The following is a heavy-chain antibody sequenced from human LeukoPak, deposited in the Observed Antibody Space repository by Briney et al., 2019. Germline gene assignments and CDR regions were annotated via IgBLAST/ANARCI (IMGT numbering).Heavy chain of an antibody. Sequence: GGSLRLSCAASGFSLNDYFVTWIRQAPGKGLEWVSHISDTGYTITYADSVRGRFTISRDIATNSLYLQMNSLRAEDTAVYYCARDDYGETFDYWGQGTLVTVSS. J-gene: IGHJ4*02. CDR2: ISDTGYTI. V-gene: IGHV3-11*01. CDR1: GFSLNDYF. D-gene: IGHD4-17*01. CDR3: ARDDYGETFDY.